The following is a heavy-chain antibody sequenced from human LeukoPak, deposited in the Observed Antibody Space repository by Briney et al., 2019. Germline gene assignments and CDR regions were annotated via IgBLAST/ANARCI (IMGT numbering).Heavy chain of an antibody. J-gene: IGHJ4*02. Sequence: SETLSLTCTVSGASVISSNYCWGWVRQPPGKGLEWIGSMFYSGTTYTNPSLKSRVTISVDTSKNQFSLNLSSVTAADTAVYYCARDSGSGANYWGQGTLVTVSS. D-gene: IGHD3-10*01. CDR2: MFYSGTT. CDR1: GASVISSNYC. CDR3: ARDSGSGANY. V-gene: IGHV4-39*02.